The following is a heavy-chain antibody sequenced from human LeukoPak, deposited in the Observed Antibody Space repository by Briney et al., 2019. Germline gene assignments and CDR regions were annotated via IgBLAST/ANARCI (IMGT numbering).Heavy chain of an antibody. Sequence: GESLKISCQGFGYSFTTYWIGWVRQMPGKGLEWMGIIYPGDSDTRYSPSFQGQVTMSADKSISTAYLQWSSLKASDTAMYYCARHEEDYGFDYWGQGTPVTVSS. D-gene: IGHD4-17*01. V-gene: IGHV5-51*01. J-gene: IGHJ4*02. CDR1: GYSFTTYW. CDR3: ARHEEDYGFDY. CDR2: IYPGDSDT.